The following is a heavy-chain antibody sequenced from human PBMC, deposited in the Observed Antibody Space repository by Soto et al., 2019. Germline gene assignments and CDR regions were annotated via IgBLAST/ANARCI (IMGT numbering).Heavy chain of an antibody. D-gene: IGHD2-8*02. J-gene: IGHJ4*01. CDR3: ARGRASWYWDF. V-gene: IGHV1-3*01. CDR2: INAGTGNT. Sequence: ASVKGSFKTFGYTFTKYVIHWLRQAPGQGLEWMGWINAGTGNTKYSQKLQDRLTISRDTSAATAYLDLSRLASEDTAVYYCARGRASWYWDFWGHGTLVTVSS. CDR1: GYTFTKYV.